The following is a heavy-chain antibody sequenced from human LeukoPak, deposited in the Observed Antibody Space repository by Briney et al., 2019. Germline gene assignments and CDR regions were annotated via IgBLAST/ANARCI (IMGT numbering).Heavy chain of an antibody. V-gene: IGHV3-74*01. CDR2: NDNDGSST. Sequence: GGSLRLSCAPSGFSFNEHWMHWVRPAPGKGLEWVSRNDNDGSSTRNADSVTGRLTISRDIAKNALYLLMNSLRAEDTAVYYCARHERSIAAAGKGEGMDVWGQGTTVTVSS. CDR1: GFSFNEHW. J-gene: IGHJ6*02. D-gene: IGHD6-13*01. CDR3: ARHERSIAAAGKGEGMDV.